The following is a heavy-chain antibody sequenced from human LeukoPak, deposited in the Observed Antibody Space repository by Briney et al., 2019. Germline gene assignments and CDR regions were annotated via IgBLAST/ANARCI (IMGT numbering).Heavy chain of an antibody. CDR1: GYTFSSYA. CDR2: ISYDGSDK. D-gene: IGHD6-19*01. Sequence: GGSLRLSCAASGYTFSSYAMHWVRQAPGKGLEWVAVISYDGSDKYYADSVKGRFTISRDNSKNTLYLQMNTLRAEDTAVYYCAKAGTVADTHYYYYYYLGVWGKGTTATVSS. J-gene: IGHJ6*03. V-gene: IGHV3-30*18. CDR3: AKAGTVADTHYYYYYYLGV.